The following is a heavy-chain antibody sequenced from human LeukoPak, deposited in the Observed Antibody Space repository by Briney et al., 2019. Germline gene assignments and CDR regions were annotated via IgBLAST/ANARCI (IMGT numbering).Heavy chain of an antibody. V-gene: IGHV3-7*03. CDR2: IKQDGSEK. J-gene: IGHJ5*02. D-gene: IGHD2-15*01. CDR3: AGVRYCSGGSCYSGWFDP. CDR1: GFTFSSYW. Sequence: GGSLRLPCAASGFTFSSYWMSWVRQAPGKGLEWVANIKQDGSEKYYVDSVKGRFTISRDNAKNSLYLQMNSLRAEDTAVYYCAGVRYCSGGSCYSGWFDPWGQGTLVTVSS.